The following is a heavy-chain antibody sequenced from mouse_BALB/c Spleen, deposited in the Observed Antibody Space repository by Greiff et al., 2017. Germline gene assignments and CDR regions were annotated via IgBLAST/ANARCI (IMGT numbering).Heavy chain of an antibody. CDR3: TRVVLQYYFDY. Sequence: LQQPGSELVRPGASVKLSCKASGYTFTSYWMHWVKPRPGQGLEWIGNIYPGSGSTNYDEKFKSKATLTVDTSSSTAYMQLSSLTSEDSAVYYCTRVVLQYYFDYWGQGTTLTVSS. J-gene: IGHJ2*01. CDR2: IYPGSGST. V-gene: IGHV1S22*01. CDR1: GYTFTSYW. D-gene: IGHD6-1*01.